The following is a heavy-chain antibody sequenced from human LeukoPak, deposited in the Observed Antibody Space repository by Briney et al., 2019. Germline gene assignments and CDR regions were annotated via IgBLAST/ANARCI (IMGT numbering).Heavy chain of an antibody. J-gene: IGHJ5*02. CDR2: ISGSGGST. CDR1: GYSFTSYW. CDR3: AKDSAAGTRGYNWSDP. D-gene: IGHD6-13*01. Sequence: GESLKISCKGSGYSFTSYWIGWVRQAPGKGLEWVSAISGSGGSTYYADSVKGRFTISRDNSKNTLYLQMNSLRAEDTAVYYCAKDSAAGTRGYNWSDPWGQGTLVTVSS. V-gene: IGHV3-23*01.